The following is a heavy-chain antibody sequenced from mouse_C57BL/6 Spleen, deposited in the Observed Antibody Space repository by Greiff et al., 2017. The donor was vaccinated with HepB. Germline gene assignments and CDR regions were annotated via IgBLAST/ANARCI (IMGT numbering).Heavy chain of an antibody. Sequence: EVQLQQSGPELVKPGASVKISCKASGYTFTDYYMNWVKQSHGKSLEWIGDINPNNGGTSYNQKFKGKATLTVDKSSSTAYMELRSLTSEDSAVYYCARRDGGGYYFDYWGQGTTLTVSS. CDR2: INPNNGGT. J-gene: IGHJ2*01. V-gene: IGHV1-26*01. D-gene: IGHD3-3*01. CDR3: ARRDGGGYYFDY. CDR1: GYTFTDYY.